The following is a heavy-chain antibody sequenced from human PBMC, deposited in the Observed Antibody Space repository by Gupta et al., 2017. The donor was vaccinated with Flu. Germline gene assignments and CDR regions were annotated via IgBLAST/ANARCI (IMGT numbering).Heavy chain of an antibody. D-gene: IGHD3-10*01. V-gene: IGHV4-59*01. CDR3: AREGVATRGWFDP. Sequence: QVQLQESGPGLVKPSETLSLTCTVSGGSISSYYWSWIRQPPGKGLEWIGYIYYSGSTNYNPSLKSRVTISVDTSKNQFSLKLSSVTAADTAVYYCAREGVATRGWFDPWGQGTLVTVSS. CDR1: GGSISSYY. J-gene: IGHJ5*02. CDR2: IYYSGST.